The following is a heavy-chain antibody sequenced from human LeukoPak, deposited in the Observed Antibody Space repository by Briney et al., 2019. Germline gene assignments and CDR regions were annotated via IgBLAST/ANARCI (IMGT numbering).Heavy chain of an antibody. CDR2: IYTSGST. J-gene: IGHJ4*02. CDR1: GGSISSYY. D-gene: IGHD4-17*01. CDR3: AREGDYGDSYDY. V-gene: IGHV4-4*07. Sequence: SETLSLTCTVSGGSISSYYWSWIRQPAGKGLEWIGRIYTSGSTYYNPSLKSRVTISVDTSKNQFSLKLSSVTAADTAVYYCAREGDYGDSYDYWGRGTLVTVSS.